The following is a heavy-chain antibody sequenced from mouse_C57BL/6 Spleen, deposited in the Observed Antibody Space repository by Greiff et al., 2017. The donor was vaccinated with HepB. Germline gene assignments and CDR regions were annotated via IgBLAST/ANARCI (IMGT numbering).Heavy chain of an antibody. D-gene: IGHD1-1*01. Sequence: VQLQQPGAELVMPGASVKLSCKASGYTFTSYWMHWVKQRPGQGLEWIGEIDPSDSYTNYNQKFKGKSTLTVDKSSSTAYMQLSSLTSEDSAVYYCAFLTAVVFDVWGTGTTVTVSS. CDR3: AFLTAVVFDV. CDR1: GYTFTSYW. CDR2: IDPSDSYT. J-gene: IGHJ1*03. V-gene: IGHV1-69*01.